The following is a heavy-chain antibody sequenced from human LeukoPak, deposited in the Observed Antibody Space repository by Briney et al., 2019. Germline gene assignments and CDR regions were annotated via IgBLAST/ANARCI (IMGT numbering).Heavy chain of an antibody. CDR2: IYYSGGT. Sequence: SETLSLTCSVSGGSINSDYWGWIRQPPGKGLEWIGYIYYSGGTTYNPSLKSRVTISVDRSKNQFSLKLTSATAADTAVYYCARDMDSSGQYYYYMDVWGKGTTVTVSS. V-gene: IGHV4-59*01. J-gene: IGHJ6*03. CDR1: GGSINSDY. D-gene: IGHD6-6*01. CDR3: ARDMDSSGQYYYYMDV.